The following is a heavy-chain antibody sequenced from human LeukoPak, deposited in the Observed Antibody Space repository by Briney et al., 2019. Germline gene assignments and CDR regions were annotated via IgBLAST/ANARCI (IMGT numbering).Heavy chain of an antibody. J-gene: IGHJ3*02. Sequence: SQTLSLTCTVSGGSISSGGYYWSWIRQPPGKGLECIGYIYHSGSTYYNPSLKSRVTISVDRSKHQFSLKLSSVTAADTAVYYCAITPFLYSSGWGAFDIWGQGTMVTVSS. CDR3: AITPFLYSSGWGAFDI. V-gene: IGHV4-30-2*01. CDR2: IYHSGST. CDR1: GGSISSGGYY. D-gene: IGHD6-19*01.